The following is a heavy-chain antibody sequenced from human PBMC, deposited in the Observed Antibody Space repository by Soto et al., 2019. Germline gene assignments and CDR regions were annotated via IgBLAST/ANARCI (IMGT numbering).Heavy chain of an antibody. V-gene: IGHV1-69*02. CDR3: AGPEGGLPLHYYYGMDV. D-gene: IGHD2-15*01. CDR1: GGPFSSYT. J-gene: IGHJ6*02. CDR2: IIPILGIA. Sequence: GASMKVSCKASGGPFSSYTIRWGRQAPGQVLEWMGRIIPILGIANYAQKFQGRVTITADKSTSTAYMELSSLRSEDTAVYYCAGPEGGLPLHYYYGMDVWGQGTTVTVSS.